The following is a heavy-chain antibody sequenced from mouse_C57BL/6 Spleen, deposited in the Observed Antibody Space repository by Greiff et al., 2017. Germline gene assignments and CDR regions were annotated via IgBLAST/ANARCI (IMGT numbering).Heavy chain of an antibody. J-gene: IGHJ2*01. CDR3: ARAVITTVAPYFDY. D-gene: IGHD1-1*01. V-gene: IGHV1-59*01. CDR1: GYTFTSYW. Sequence: VKLQQPGAELVRPGTSVKLSCKASGYTFTSYWMHWVKQRPGQGLEWIGVIDPSDSYTNYNQKFKGKATLTVDTSSSTAYMQLSSLTSEDSAVYYCARAVITTVAPYFDYWGQGTTLTVSS. CDR2: IDPSDSYT.